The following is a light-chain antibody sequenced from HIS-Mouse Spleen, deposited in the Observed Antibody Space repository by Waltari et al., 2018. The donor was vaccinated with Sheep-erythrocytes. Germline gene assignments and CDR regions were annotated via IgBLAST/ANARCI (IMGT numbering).Light chain of an antibody. Sequence: SSELTQPPSVSVSPGQTASITCSGDKWGEKYACWYQQKPGQSPLLVIYQDTKRPSGIPARFSGSNSGNTATLTISGTQARDEADYYCQAWDSSIVVFGGGTKLTVL. CDR1: KWGEKY. V-gene: IGLV3-1*01. J-gene: IGLJ2*01. CDR2: QDT. CDR3: QAWDSSIVV.